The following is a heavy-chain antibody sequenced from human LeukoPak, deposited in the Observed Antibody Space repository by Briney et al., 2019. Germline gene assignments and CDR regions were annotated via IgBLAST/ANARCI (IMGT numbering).Heavy chain of an antibody. CDR3: AKDARDRLRFLEWSSFDY. CDR2: IRYDGSNK. Sequence: PGGSLRLSCAASGFTFSSYGMHWVRQAPGKGREGVAFIRYDGSNKYYADSVKGRFTISRENSKNTLYLQMNSLRAEDTAVYYCAKDARDRLRFLEWSSFDYWGQGTLVTVSS. J-gene: IGHJ4*02. CDR1: GFTFSSYG. D-gene: IGHD3-3*01. V-gene: IGHV3-30*02.